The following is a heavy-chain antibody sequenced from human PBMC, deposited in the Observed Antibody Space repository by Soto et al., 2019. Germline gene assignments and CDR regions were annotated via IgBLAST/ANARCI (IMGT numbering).Heavy chain of an antibody. Sequence: EVQLLESVGGLVQPGGSLRLSCAASGFSFSTYAMSWVRQAPGKGLAWVSKIIHSGDSTYYADSVKGRFTISRDNSKNTVYLQMNSLRAEDTAVYYCATGQQLGYWGQGTLVTVSS. CDR3: ATGQQLGY. D-gene: IGHD6-13*01. CDR2: IIHSGDST. CDR1: GFSFSTYA. J-gene: IGHJ4*02. V-gene: IGHV3-23*01.